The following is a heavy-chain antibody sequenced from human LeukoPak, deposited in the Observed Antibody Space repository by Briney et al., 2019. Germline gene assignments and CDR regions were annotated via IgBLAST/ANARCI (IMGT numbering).Heavy chain of an antibody. CDR3: ASAISGSYSI. Sequence: GGSLRLSCAASGFTFRNYDMNWVRQTPGTGREGISYIRSGTNTIYYADSVQGRFTISRDNATKSLFLQMISLRAEDTAVYYCASAISGSYSIWGQGTLVTVSS. V-gene: IGHV3-48*04. CDR1: GFTFRNYD. D-gene: IGHD1-26*01. J-gene: IGHJ4*02. CDR2: IRSGTNTI.